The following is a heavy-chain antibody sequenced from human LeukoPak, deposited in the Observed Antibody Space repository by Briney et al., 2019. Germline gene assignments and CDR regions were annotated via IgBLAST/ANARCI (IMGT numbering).Heavy chain of an antibody. CDR2: IYTSGST. D-gene: IGHD3-3*01. CDR1: GGSISSGSYY. V-gene: IGHV4-61*02. Sequence: PSQTLSLTCTVSGGSISSGSYYWSWIRQPAGTGLEWIGRIYTSGSTNYNPSLKSRVTISVDTSKNQFSLKLSSVTAADTAVYYCARGFSRSRNWFDPWGQGTLVTVSS. CDR3: ARGFSRSRNWFDP. J-gene: IGHJ5*02.